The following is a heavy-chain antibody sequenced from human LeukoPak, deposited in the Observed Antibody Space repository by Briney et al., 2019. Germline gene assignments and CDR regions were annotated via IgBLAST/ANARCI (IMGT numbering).Heavy chain of an antibody. J-gene: IGHJ5*02. V-gene: IGHV4-38-2*02. D-gene: IGHD3-22*01. CDR1: GYSISSSYY. CDR2: IYYSGST. Sequence: SETLSLTCTVSGYSISSSYYGGWIRQPPGQGLEWIGSIYYSGSTYYNPSLKSRVTISVDTSKNQFSLKLSSVTAADTAVYYCARGSRKYYYDSSGPPSWFDPWGQGTLVTVSS. CDR3: ARGSRKYYYDSSGPPSWFDP.